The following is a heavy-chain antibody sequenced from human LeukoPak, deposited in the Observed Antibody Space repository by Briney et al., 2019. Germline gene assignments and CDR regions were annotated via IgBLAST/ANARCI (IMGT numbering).Heavy chain of an antibody. V-gene: IGHV3-23*01. CDR1: GFTFSSYA. Sequence: GESLRLSCAASGFTFSSYAMSWVRQAPGKGREWVSAISGSGGSPYYTDSVKGRFTISRDNSRSTLYLQMNSLRAEDSAVYYCAKGYCSSTSCGYFDYWGQGTLVTVSS. CDR3: AKGYCSSTSCGYFDY. CDR2: ISGSGGSP. J-gene: IGHJ4*02. D-gene: IGHD2-2*01.